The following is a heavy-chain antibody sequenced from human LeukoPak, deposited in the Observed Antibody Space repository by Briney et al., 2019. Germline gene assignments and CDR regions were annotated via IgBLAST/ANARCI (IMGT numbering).Heavy chain of an antibody. D-gene: IGHD6-19*01. CDR2: MNPNRGNT. J-gene: IGHJ4*02. Sequence: ASVKVSCKASGYTFTSYDINWVRQATGQGLEWMGWMNPNRGNTGYAQKFQGRVTMTRNTSISTAYMELSSLRSEDTAVYYCARQAVAGTGFDYWGQGTLVTVSS. CDR3: ARQAVAGTGFDY. V-gene: IGHV1-8*01. CDR1: GYTFTSYD.